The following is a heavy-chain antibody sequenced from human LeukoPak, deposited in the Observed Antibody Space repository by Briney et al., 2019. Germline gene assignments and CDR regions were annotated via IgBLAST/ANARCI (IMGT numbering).Heavy chain of an antibody. CDR2: VKSDGAGT. Sequence: GGSLRLSCAASGFTFSTYAMSWVRRAPGKGLAWVASVKSDGAGTHYADSVKGRFTISRDNSKNILYLQMNSLRAEDTAIYYCARCTTASSGWCNWLDPWGQGTLVTVSS. CDR3: ARCTTASSGWCNWLDP. V-gene: IGHV3-23*01. CDR1: GFTFSTYA. J-gene: IGHJ5*02. D-gene: IGHD3-22*01.